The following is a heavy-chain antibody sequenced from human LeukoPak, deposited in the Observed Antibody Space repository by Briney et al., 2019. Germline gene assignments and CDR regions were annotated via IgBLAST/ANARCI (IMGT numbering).Heavy chain of an antibody. Sequence: SETLSLTCAVSGYSISSGYYWGWIRQPPGKGLEWIGSIYHSGSTYYNPSLKSRVTISVDTSKNQFSLKLSSVTAADTAVYYSVGSGILWYFDPWGQGILVTVSS. CDR2: IYHSGST. J-gene: IGHJ5*02. V-gene: IGHV4-38-2*01. CDR1: GYSISSGYY. D-gene: IGHD3-10*01. CDR3: VGSGILWYFDP.